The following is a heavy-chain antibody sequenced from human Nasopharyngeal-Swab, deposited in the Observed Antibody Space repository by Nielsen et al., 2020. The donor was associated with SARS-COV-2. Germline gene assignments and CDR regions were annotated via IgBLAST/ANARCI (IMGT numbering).Heavy chain of an antibody. D-gene: IGHD1-26*01. CDR3: ARDLGATLDV. V-gene: IGHV3-33*01. CDR2: IWYDGSNK. J-gene: IGHJ4*02. Sequence: GESLKISWAASGFTFSSYGLHWVRQAPGKGLEWVAVIWYDGSNKYYADSVKGRFTISRDNSKNTLYLQMNSLRAEDTAVYYCARDLGATLDVWGQGTLVTVSS. CDR1: GFTFSSYG.